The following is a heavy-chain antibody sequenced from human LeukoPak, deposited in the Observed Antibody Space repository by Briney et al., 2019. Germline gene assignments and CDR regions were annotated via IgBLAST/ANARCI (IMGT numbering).Heavy chain of an antibody. J-gene: IGHJ3*02. D-gene: IGHD2-2*02. Sequence: GGSLRLSCAASGFTFSSYSRNWVRQAPGKGLEWVSSISSSSSYIYYADSVKGRFTISRDNAKNSLYLQMNSLRAEDTAVYYCARDAKAAIGAFDIWGQGTMVTVSS. CDR2: ISSSSSYI. V-gene: IGHV3-21*01. CDR1: GFTFSSYS. CDR3: ARDAKAAIGAFDI.